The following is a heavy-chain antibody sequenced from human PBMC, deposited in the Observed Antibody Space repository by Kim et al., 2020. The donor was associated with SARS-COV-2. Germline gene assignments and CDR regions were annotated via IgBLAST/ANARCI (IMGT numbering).Heavy chain of an antibody. CDR3: ARAGGQGYYFDY. J-gene: IGHJ4*02. CDR1: GFTFSSYG. CDR2: IWYDGSNK. V-gene: IGHV3-33*01. D-gene: IGHD3-16*01. Sequence: LSLTCAASGFTFSSYGMHWVRQAPGKGLEWVAVIWYDGSNKYYADSVKGRFTISRDNSKNTLYLQMNSLRAEDTAVYYCARAGGQGYYFDYWGQGTLVTVSS.